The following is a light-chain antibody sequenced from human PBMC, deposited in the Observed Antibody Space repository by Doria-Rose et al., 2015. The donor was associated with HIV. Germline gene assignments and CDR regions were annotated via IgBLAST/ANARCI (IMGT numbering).Light chain of an antibody. V-gene: IGLV2-23*02. CDR1: SNDIGVYNY. CDR2: DVN. CDR3: CSYAGSSWV. Sequence: LTQSASVSGSPGQSITISCTGSSNDIGVYNYVSWYQHHAGKAPKLMIYDVNKRPSGVSNRFSGSKSGNTASLTMSGLQAEDEADYYCCSYAGSSWVFGGGTKLTVL. J-gene: IGLJ3*02.